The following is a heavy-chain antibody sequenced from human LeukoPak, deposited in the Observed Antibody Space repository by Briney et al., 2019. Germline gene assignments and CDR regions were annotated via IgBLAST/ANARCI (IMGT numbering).Heavy chain of an antibody. Sequence: SETLSLTCTVSGGSISSTNYLWGWIRQPPGKGLEWIGRIYTSGSTNYNPSLKSRVTMSVDTSKNQFSLKLSSVTAADTAVYYCARGDNWFDPWGQGTLVTVSS. V-gene: IGHV4-61*05. J-gene: IGHJ5*02. CDR1: GGSISSTNYL. CDR3: ARGDNWFDP. CDR2: IYTSGST.